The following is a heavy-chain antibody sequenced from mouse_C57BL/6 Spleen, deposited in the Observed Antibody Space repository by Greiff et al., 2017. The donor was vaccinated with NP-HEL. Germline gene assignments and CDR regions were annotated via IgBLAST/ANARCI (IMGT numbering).Heavy chain of an antibody. Sequence: EVQLQQSGAELVRPGASVKLSCTASGFNIKDDYMHWVKQRPEQGLEWIGWIDPENGDTEYASKFQGKATITADTSSNTAYLQLSSLTSEDTAVYYCTTRDYGSSYKAWFAYWGQGTLVTVSA. CDR2: IDPENGDT. J-gene: IGHJ3*01. CDR3: TTRDYGSSYKAWFAY. D-gene: IGHD1-1*01. CDR1: GFNIKDDY. V-gene: IGHV14-4*01.